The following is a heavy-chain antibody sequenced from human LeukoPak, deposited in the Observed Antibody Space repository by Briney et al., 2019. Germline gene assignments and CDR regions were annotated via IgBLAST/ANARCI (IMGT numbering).Heavy chain of an antibody. J-gene: IGHJ4*02. CDR2: IKSKTDGGTT. CDR3: TTTYGGNWYYFDY. V-gene: IGHV3-15*07. CDR1: GFTFSNAW. D-gene: IGHD4-23*01. Sequence: GGSLRLSCAASGFTFSNAWMNWVRQAPGKGLEWVGRIKSKTDGGTTDYAAPVKGRFTISRDDSKNTLYLQMNSLKTEDTAVYYCTTTYGGNWYYFDYWGQGTLVTVSS.